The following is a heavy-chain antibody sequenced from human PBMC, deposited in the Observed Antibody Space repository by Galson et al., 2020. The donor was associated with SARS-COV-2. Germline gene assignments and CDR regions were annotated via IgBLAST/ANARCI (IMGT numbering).Heavy chain of an antibody. D-gene: IGHD2-2*01. CDR2: ISSDGSNK. CDR1: GFTFSSYG. V-gene: IGHV3-30*18. Sequence: GESLKISCAASGFTFSSYGMHWVRQAPGKGPEWVAIISSDGSNKLYAASVKGRFTISRDNSKSTLYLQMNSLRTEDTAVYYCAKETSKGYCSNMNCWSGAFDIWGQGTKVTVSS. J-gene: IGHJ3*02. CDR3: AKETSKGYCSNMNCWSGAFDI.